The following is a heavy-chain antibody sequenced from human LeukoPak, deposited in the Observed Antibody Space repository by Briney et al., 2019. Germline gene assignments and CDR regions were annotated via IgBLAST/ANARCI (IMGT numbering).Heavy chain of an antibody. D-gene: IGHD5-18*01. Sequence: GGTLRLSCVASGFYYNNYGMNWVRQAPGKGLEWVAGITANSAGRYYADSVHGRFTISRDNSKGTVYLQVNSLRAEDTALYYCARDDGWIQFNFWGQGTLVTVSS. V-gene: IGHV3-23*01. CDR3: ARDDGWIQFNF. CDR2: ITANSAGR. J-gene: IGHJ4*02. CDR1: GFYYNNYG.